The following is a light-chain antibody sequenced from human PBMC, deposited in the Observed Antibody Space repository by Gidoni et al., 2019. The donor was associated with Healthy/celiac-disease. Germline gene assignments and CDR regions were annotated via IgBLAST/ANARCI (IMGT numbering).Light chain of an antibody. CDR2: DAS. CDR3: QQYNSYWP. J-gene: IGKJ1*01. Sequence: DIQMTQSPSTLSAPVGDRVTIPCRASQSISSWLAWYQQKPGKAPKLLIYDASSLESGVPSRFSGSGSGTEFTLTISSLQPDDFATYYGQQYNSYWPFGQGTKVEIK. CDR1: QSISSW. V-gene: IGKV1-5*01.